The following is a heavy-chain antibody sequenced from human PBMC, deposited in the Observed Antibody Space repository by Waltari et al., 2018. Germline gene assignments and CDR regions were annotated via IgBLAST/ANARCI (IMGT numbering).Heavy chain of an antibody. Sequence: EVQLVQSGAEVKKPGESLKISCKGSGYSFTSYWIGWVRQMPGKGLEWMGIIYPGDSDPRYSPSFQGQVTISADKAISTAYLQWSSLKASDTAMYYCARLFYGADSGWYYFDYWGQGTLVTVSS. D-gene: IGHD6-19*01. CDR1: GYSFTSYW. V-gene: IGHV5-51*01. CDR2: IYPGDSDP. J-gene: IGHJ4*02. CDR3: ARLFYGADSGWYYFDY.